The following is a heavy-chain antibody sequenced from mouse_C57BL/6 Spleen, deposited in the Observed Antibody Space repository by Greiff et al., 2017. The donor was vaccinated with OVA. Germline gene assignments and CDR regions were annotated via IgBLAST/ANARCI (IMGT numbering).Heavy chain of an antibody. V-gene: IGHV1-42*01. CDR3: ANHYYGSSPFDY. CDR2: INPSTGGT. Sequence: EVKLQESGPELVKPGASVKISCKASGYSFTGYYMNWVKQSPEKSLEWIGEINPSTGGTTYNQKFKAKATLTVDKSSSTAYMQLKSLTSEDSAVYYCANHYYGSSPFDYWGQGTTLTVSS. CDR1: GYSFTGYY. J-gene: IGHJ2*01. D-gene: IGHD1-1*01.